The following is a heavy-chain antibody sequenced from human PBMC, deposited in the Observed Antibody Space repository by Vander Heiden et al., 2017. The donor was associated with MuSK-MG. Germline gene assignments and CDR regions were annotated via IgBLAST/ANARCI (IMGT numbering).Heavy chain of an antibody. CDR3: GGRRYLLLEDRHYDY. Sequence: QLQLQESGPGLVKPSETLSLTCTVSGGYISSRSYYWGWIRQPPGKGLEWIGCLYYSGSTPYTPSLYCRVTISGDTSKNLFSLKLSPRTPPDTAVYYCGGRRYLLLEDRHYDYR. D-gene: IGHD2-2*01. J-gene: IGHJ4*01. V-gene: IGHV4-39*01. CDR2: LYYSGST. CDR1: GGYISSRSYY.